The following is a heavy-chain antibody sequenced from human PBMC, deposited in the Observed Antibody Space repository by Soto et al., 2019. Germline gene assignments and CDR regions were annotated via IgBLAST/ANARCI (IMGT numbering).Heavy chain of an antibody. Sequence: QVHLVESVGGVVQPGRSLRLSCAATGFAFRTYGMHWVRRAPGKGLEWLAVISYDGFNKNNADSVQGRFTISRDNSKSTLSLQMDSLTVEETAVSYGAREGGFNIQADYYYYGLDAWGQGTPVTVST. CDR3: AREGGFNIQADYYYYGLDA. CDR2: ISYDGFNK. D-gene: IGHD3-10*01. J-gene: IGHJ4*03. CDR1: GFAFRTYG. V-gene: IGHV3-30*19.